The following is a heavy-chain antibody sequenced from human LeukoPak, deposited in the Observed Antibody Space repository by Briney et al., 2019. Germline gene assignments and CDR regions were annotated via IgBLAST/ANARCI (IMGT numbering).Heavy chain of an antibody. CDR2: IIPIFGTA. CDR3: ANRYCTNGVCYNYFDY. V-gene: IGHV1-69*06. J-gene: IGHJ4*02. Sequence: SVKVPCKASGGTFSSYAISWVRQAPGQGLEWMGGIIPIFGTANYAQKFQGRVTITADKSTSTAHMELSSLRSEDTAVYYCANRYCTNGVCYNYFDYWGQGTLVTVSS. D-gene: IGHD2-8*01. CDR1: GGTFSSYA.